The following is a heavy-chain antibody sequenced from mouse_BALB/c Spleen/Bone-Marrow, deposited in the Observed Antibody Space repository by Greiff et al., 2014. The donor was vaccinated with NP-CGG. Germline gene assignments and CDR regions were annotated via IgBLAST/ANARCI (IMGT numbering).Heavy chain of an antibody. J-gene: IGHJ2*01. V-gene: IGHV1-7*01. D-gene: IGHD2-1*01. Sequence: VQLQESGAELAKPGASVTMSCKASGYTFTSYWMYWVKQRPGQGLEWIGYINPSTGYTEYNQKFKDKATLTADKSSSTAYMQLNTLTSEDSAIYYCARYDNYGDYFDYWGQGTTLTVSS. CDR2: INPSTGYT. CDR1: GYTFTSYW. CDR3: ARYDNYGDYFDY.